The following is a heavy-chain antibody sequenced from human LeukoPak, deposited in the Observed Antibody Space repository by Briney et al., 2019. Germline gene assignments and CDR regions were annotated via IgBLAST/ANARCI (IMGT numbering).Heavy chain of an antibody. D-gene: IGHD3-10*02. J-gene: IGHJ6*04. V-gene: IGHV3-9*01. CDR2: ISWNSGSI. CDR3: AELGITMIGGV. CDR1: GFTFDDYA. Sequence: PGGSLRLSCAASGFTFDDYAMHWVRQAPGKGLERVSGISWNSGSIGYADSVKGRFTISRDNAKNSLYLQMNSLRAEDTAVSYCAELGITMIGGVWGKGTTVTISS.